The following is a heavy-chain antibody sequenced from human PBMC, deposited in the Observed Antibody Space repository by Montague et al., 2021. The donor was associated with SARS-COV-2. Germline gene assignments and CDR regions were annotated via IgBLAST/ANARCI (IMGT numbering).Heavy chain of an antibody. J-gene: IGHJ6*02. D-gene: IGHD3-16*02. V-gene: IGHV3-53*05. CDR1: GFTVSSNY. CDR3: ARDRIGLRLGELSLREGYYGMDV. Sequence: SLRLSCAASGFTVSSNYMSWVRQAPGKGLERVSVIYSGGSTYYADSVKGRFTISRDNSKNTLYLQMNGLRAEDTAVYYCARDRIGLRLGELSLREGYYGMDVWGQGTTVTVSS. CDR2: IYSGGST.